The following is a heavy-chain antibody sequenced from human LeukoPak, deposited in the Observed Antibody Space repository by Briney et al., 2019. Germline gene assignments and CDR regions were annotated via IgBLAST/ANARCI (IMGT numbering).Heavy chain of an antibody. CDR1: GYSFPTYW. CDR3: ASSGYYLDYFDY. J-gene: IGHJ4*02. D-gene: IGHD3-22*01. Sequence: GESLKISCKGSGYSFPTYWIGWVRQMPGKGLEWVGIIYPRDSDTRYSPSFQGQVTISADRSLSTAYLQWSSLKASDTAMYYCASSGYYLDYFDYWGQGTLVTVSS. V-gene: IGHV5-51*01. CDR2: IYPRDSDT.